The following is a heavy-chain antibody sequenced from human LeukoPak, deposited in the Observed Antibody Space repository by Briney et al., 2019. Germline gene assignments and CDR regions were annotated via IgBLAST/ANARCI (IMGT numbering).Heavy chain of an antibody. J-gene: IGHJ4*02. D-gene: IGHD1-20*01. V-gene: IGHV3-23*01. CDR3: AKRPYNWYDGSDY. CDR1: GFTFSNYA. CDR2: ISGSGGST. Sequence: GGSLRLSCAASGFTFSNYAMSWVRQAPGKGLEWVSVISGSGGSTYYADSVKGRFTISRDNSKNTLYLQMNSLRAEDTAVYYCAKRPYNWYDGSDYWGQGTLVTVSS.